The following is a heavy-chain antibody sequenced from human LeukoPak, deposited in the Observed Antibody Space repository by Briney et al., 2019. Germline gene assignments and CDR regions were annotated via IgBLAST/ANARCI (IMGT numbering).Heavy chain of an antibody. V-gene: IGHV4-34*01. D-gene: IGHD5-18*01. Sequence: KPSETLSLTCAVYGGSFSGYYWSWIRQPPGKGLEWIGEISHSGTTYYNPSLESRVTVSVDTSKSQFSLRLSSVTAADTAVYYCARGGLDTKRGGYFDFWGQGILVTVSS. CDR1: GGSFSGYY. CDR3: ARGGLDTKRGGYFDF. J-gene: IGHJ4*02. CDR2: ISHSGTT.